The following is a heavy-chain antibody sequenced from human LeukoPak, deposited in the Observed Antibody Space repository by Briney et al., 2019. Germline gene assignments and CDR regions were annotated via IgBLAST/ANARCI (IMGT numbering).Heavy chain of an antibody. CDR2: MNPNSGNT. V-gene: IGHV1-8*02. Sequence: GASVKVSCKASGYTSTSYDINWVRQATGQGLEWMGWMNPNSGNTGYAQKFQGRVTMTRNTSISTAYMELSSPRSEDMAVYYCARGGSYYYGSGSYSFDYWGQGTLVTVSS. CDR3: ARGGSYYYGSGSYSFDY. CDR1: GYTSTSYD. J-gene: IGHJ4*02. D-gene: IGHD3-10*01.